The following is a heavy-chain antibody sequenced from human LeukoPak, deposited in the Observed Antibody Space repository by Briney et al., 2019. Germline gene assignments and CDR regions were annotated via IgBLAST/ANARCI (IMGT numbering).Heavy chain of an antibody. CDR3: ARHSNGDYPDDY. D-gene: IGHD4-17*01. CDR1: GIHFNSYW. J-gene: IGHJ4*02. V-gene: IGHV5-51*01. CDR2: NYPGESDT. Sequence: GEAPETSLCSPGIHFNSYWIGWVPPRSRKGPEGMGINYPGESDTIYSPSFQGQVTISADKSISTAYLQWSSLKASDTAMYYCARHSNGDYPDDYWGQGTLGTVSS.